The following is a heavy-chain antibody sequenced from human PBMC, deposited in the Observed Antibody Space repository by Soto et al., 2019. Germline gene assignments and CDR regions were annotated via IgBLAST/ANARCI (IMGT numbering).Heavy chain of an antibody. CDR2: ISSSGSTI. D-gene: IGHD5-18*01. J-gene: IGHJ4*02. V-gene: IGHV3-11*01. CDR3: ARRGYSYGLAVDY. Sequence: PGGSLRLSCAASGFTFSDYYMNWFRQAPGKGPEWISYISSSGSTIYYADSVKGRFTISRDNAKDSLYLQMNSLRAEDTAVYYCARRGYSYGLAVDYWGQGTLVTVSS. CDR1: GFTFSDYY.